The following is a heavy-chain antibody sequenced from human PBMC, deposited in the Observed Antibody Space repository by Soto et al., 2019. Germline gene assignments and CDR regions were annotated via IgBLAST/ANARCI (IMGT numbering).Heavy chain of an antibody. CDR1: GYTFTSYD. CDR3: ARGVKYGAYSRWFAP. Sequence: QVQLVQSGAEVKKPGASVKVSCKASGYTFTSYDINWVRQATGQGLEYLGWMNPNSGNTGYVQKFQGRVTMTRDTSISTAYMELSSLRSEDTAVYFCARGVKYGAYSRWFAPCGQRTLVTVSS. CDR2: MNPNSGNT. J-gene: IGHJ5*02. V-gene: IGHV1-8*01. D-gene: IGHD4-17*01.